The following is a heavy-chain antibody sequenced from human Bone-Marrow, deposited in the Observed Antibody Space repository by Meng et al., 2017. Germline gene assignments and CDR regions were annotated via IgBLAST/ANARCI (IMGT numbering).Heavy chain of an antibody. CDR1: GYSFTSYN. D-gene: IGHD6-19*01. V-gene: IGHV1-18*01. J-gene: IGHJ5*01. Sequence: ASVNVSCKASGYSFTSYNINWVRQAPGQGLEWMGWISPYNGDTKYAEKFQGRVTMTTDTSTTTVYMELSSLRSDETAVYYRSRDRGSGWYAYWGHGKLVNGAS. CDR3: SRDRGSGWYAY. CDR2: ISPYNGDT.